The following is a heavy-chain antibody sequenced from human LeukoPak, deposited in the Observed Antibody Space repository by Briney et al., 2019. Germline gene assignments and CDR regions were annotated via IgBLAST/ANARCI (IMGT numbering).Heavy chain of an antibody. Sequence: SETLSLTCTVSGGSISSGGYYWSWIRQPPGKGLEWIGYIYHSGSTYYNPSLKSRVTISVDRSKNQFSLKLSSVTAADTAVYYCARAPYCSSTSCYFSQRPGAYMDVWGKGTTVTVSS. CDR3: ARAPYCSSTSCYFSQRPGAYMDV. J-gene: IGHJ6*03. V-gene: IGHV4-30-2*01. D-gene: IGHD2-2*01. CDR2: IYHSGST. CDR1: GGSISSGGYY.